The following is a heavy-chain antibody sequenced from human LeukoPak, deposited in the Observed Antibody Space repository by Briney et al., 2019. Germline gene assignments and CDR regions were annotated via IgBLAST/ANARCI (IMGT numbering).Heavy chain of an antibody. CDR2: ISDSSGTI. CDR3: ARGPYGGYVDALDY. V-gene: IGHV3-48*01. J-gene: IGHJ4*02. D-gene: IGHD4-17*01. CDR1: GFTFNTYS. Sequence: GGSLRLSCAASGFTFNTYSMNWVRQAPGKGLEWISYISDSSGTIYYADSVKGRFTISRDNGKNSLYLQMNSLRAEDTAVYYCARGPYGGYVDALDYWGQGTLVTVSS.